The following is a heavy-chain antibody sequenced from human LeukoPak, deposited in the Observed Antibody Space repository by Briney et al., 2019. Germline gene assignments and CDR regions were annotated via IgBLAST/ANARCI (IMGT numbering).Heavy chain of an antibody. CDR3: ARGPRMTTVTPGIYYYMDV. V-gene: IGHV1-18*01. Sequence: ASVKVSCKAPGGTFSSYAISWVRQAPGQGLEWMGWISAYNGNTNYAQKLQGRVTMTTDTSTSTAYMELRSLRSDDTAVYYCARGPRMTTVTPGIYYYMDVWGKGTTVTVSS. D-gene: IGHD4-17*01. CDR2: ISAYNGNT. CDR1: GGTFSSYA. J-gene: IGHJ6*03.